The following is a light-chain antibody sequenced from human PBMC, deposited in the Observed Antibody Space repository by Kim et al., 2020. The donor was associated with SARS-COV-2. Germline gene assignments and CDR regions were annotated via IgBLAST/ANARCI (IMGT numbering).Light chain of an antibody. CDR1: SSNIGRNT. Sequence: GQRVTISCSGSSSNIGRNTVNWYQQFPGTAPQLLIDTDDRRPSGVSDRVSCSTSGASASLAIRALRSEDEADYYCATWDDNLDVWMFGGGTQLTVL. V-gene: IGLV1-44*01. J-gene: IGLJ3*02. CDR3: ATWDDNLDVWM. CDR2: TDD.